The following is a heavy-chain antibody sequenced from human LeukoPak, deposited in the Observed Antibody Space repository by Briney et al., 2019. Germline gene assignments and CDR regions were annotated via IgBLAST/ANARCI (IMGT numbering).Heavy chain of an antibody. D-gene: IGHD6-19*01. CDR2: FHPEDGET. CDR3: ATVRGIAVANWFDP. V-gene: IGHV1-24*01. Sequence: ASVTVSCKVSGYTLTELSMHWVRQAPGKGLEWMGGFHPEDGETIYAQKFQGRVTMTEDTSTDTAYMELSSLRSEDTAVYYCATVRGIAVANWFDPWGQGTLVTVSS. J-gene: IGHJ5*02. CDR1: GYTLTELS.